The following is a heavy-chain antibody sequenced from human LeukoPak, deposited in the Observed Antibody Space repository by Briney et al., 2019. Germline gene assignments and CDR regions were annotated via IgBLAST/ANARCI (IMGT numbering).Heavy chain of an antibody. CDR2: ISSSSSTI. CDR3: ARSPPGYCSSTSCYTRPLDY. J-gene: IGHJ4*02. CDR1: GFTFSSYA. V-gene: IGHV3-48*02. Sequence: GGSLRLSCAASGFTFSSYAMSWVRQAPGKGLEWVSYISSSSSTIYYADSVKGRFTISRDNAKNSLYLQMNSLRDEDTAVYYCARSPPGYCSSTSCYTRPLDYWGQGTLVTVSS. D-gene: IGHD2-2*02.